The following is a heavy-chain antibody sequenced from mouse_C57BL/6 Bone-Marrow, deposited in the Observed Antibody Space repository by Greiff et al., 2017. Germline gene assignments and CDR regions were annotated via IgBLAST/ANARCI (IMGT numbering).Heavy chain of an antibody. V-gene: IGHV1-55*01. D-gene: IGHD2-12*01. CDR1: GYTFTSYW. CDR2: ISPGSGST. Sequence: QVQLQQPGAELVKPGASVMMSCKASGYTFTSYWITWVKQRPGQGLEWIGDISPGSGSTNYTEKFKSKATLTVDTSSSTAYMQLSSLTSEDSAVYYCASSGYPYSFSCDYWGQGTTLTVSS. J-gene: IGHJ2*01. CDR3: ASSGYPYSFSCDY.